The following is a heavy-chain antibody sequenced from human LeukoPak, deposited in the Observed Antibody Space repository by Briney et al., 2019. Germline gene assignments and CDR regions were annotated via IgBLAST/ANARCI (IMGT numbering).Heavy chain of an antibody. V-gene: IGHV3-53*01. CDR2: IYSGGST. D-gene: IGHD1-14*01. CDR3: ARGATYNNNRLNYFDC. Sequence: GGSLRLSCAASGFTVSDNYLVWVRQAPGKGLEWVSSIYSGGSTYYADPVRGRFSISRDNSENTVYLQLNSLRAEDTAVYYCARGATYNNNRLNYFDCWGQGTLVTVSS. CDR1: GFTVSDNY. J-gene: IGHJ4*02.